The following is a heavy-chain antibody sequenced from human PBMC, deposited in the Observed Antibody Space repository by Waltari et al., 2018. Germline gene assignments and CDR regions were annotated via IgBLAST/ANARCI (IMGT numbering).Heavy chain of an antibody. D-gene: IGHD1-20*01. CDR2: ISSSSSLI. CDR1: GFTFSSYS. CDR3: ARVRNWILGGDD. J-gene: IGHJ4*02. V-gene: IGHV3-21*01. Sequence: EVQLVESGGGLVKPGGSLRLSCAASGFTFSSYSMNWVRQAPGKGLEWVSSISSSSSLIYYEDSVKGRFTISRDNAKNSRYLQMNSLRAEDTAVYYCARVRNWILGGDDWGQGTLVTVSS.